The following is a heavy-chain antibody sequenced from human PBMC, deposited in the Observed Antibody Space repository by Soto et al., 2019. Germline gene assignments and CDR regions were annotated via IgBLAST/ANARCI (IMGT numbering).Heavy chain of an antibody. Sequence: GESLKISCKGSGYSFTSYWISWVRQMPGKGLEWMGRIDPSDSYTNYSPSFQGHVTISADKSISTAYLQWSSLKASDTAMYYCARLQYSSSSKNWFDPWGQGTLVTAPQ. CDR3: ARLQYSSSSKNWFDP. D-gene: IGHD6-6*01. CDR1: GYSFTSYW. CDR2: IDPSDSYT. V-gene: IGHV5-10-1*01. J-gene: IGHJ5*02.